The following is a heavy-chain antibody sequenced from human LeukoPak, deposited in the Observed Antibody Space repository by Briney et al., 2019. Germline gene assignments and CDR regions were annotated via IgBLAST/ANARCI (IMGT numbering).Heavy chain of an antibody. D-gene: IGHD3-9*01. CDR1: GFMFSDHY. CDR2: IRNRGRGHTT. J-gene: IGHJ4*02. Sequence: WGSLRLSCVASGFMFSDHYMDWVRQPPGKGLEWVGRIRNRGRGHTTEYAASVKGIFTVSRDDSKNSVYLQMNTLKTEDTAVYDCARPNGIDWSIDYFDYSGQGTLVTVSS. CDR3: ARPNGIDWSIDYFDY. V-gene: IGHV3-72*01.